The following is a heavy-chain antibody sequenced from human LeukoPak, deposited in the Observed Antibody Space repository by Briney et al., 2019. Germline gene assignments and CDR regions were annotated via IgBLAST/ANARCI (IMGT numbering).Heavy chain of an antibody. V-gene: IGHV4-30-4*01. CDR3: ASHQQIFGVNDAFDI. J-gene: IGHJ3*02. D-gene: IGHD3-3*01. Sequence: SETLSLTCTVSGDSITSYYWSWIRQPPGKGLEWIGYIYYSGSTYYNPSLKSRVTISVDTSKNQFSLKLSSVTAADTAVYYCASHQQIFGVNDAFDIWGQGTMVTVSS. CDR1: GDSITSYY. CDR2: IYYSGST.